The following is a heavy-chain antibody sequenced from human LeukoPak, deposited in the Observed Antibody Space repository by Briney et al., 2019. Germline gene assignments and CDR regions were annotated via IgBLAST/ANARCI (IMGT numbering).Heavy chain of an antibody. D-gene: IGHD6-13*01. V-gene: IGHV3-23*01. Sequence: GGSLRLSCVASGFTFSSYDMSWVRQAPGKGLEWVSAISDSGGSTEYADSVKGRFTISRDNSKNTLYLQMNSLRAEDTAVYYCEKSGSIWYYFDYWGQGTLVTASS. CDR3: EKSGSIWYYFDY. J-gene: IGHJ4*02. CDR2: ISDSGGST. CDR1: GFTFSSYD.